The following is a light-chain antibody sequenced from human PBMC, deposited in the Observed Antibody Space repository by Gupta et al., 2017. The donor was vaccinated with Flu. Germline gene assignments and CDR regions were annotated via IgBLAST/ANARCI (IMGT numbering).Light chain of an antibody. J-gene: IGLJ3*02. V-gene: IGLV1-44*01. CDR2: NEN. CDR3: AAWDDSLTALSADGSLTGLWV. Sequence: WDKRLPGTDTRRLIYNENKRPSGVPDRFSGSKSGTSASLASGGLQSEDEADYYCAAWDDSLTALSADGSLTGLWVFGGGTKLSVL.